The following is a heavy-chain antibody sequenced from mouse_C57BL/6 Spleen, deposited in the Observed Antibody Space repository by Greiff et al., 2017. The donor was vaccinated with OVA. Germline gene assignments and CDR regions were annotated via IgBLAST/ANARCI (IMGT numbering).Heavy chain of an antibody. CDR3: ARSYGSSYVYAMDY. Sequence: VQWVESGAELVMPGASVKLSCKASGYTFTSYWMHWVKQRPGQGLEWIGEIDPSDSYTNYNQKFKGKSTLTVDKSSSTAYMQLSSLTSEDSAVYYCARSYGSSYVYAMDYWGQGTSVTVSS. V-gene: IGHV1-69*01. CDR1: GYTFTSYW. D-gene: IGHD1-1*01. J-gene: IGHJ4*01. CDR2: IDPSDSYT.